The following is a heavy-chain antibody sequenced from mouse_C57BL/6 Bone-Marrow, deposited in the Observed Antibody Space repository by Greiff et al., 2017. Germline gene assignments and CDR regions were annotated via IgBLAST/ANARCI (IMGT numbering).Heavy chain of an antibody. CDR1: GFTFSSYG. CDR2: ISSGGSYT. CDR3: ARHGITTVVAPAWFAY. Sequence: EVTLMESGGDLVKPGGSLKLSCAASGFTFSSYGMSWVRQTPDKRLEWVATISSGGSYTYYPDSVKGRFTISRDNAKNTLYLQMSSLKSEDTAMYYCARHGITTVVAPAWFAYWGQGTLVTVSA. J-gene: IGHJ3*01. V-gene: IGHV5-6*01. D-gene: IGHD1-1*01.